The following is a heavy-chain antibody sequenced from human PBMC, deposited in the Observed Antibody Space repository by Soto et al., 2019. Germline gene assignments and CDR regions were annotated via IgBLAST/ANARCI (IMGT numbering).Heavy chain of an antibody. CDR2: IIPIFGTA. CDR1: GGTFSSYA. V-gene: IGHV1-69*13. Sequence: SVKVSCKASGGTFSSYAISWVRQAPGQGLEWMGGIIPIFGTANYAQKFQGRVTITADESTSTAYMELSSLRSEDSAVYYCARDRGGRNSAFAPGGKGTRVTVPS. D-gene: IGHD3-16*01. J-gene: IGHJ5*02. CDR3: ARDRGGRNSAFAP.